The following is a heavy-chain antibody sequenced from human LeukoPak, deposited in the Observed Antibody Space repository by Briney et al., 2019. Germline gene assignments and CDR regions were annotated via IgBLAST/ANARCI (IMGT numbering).Heavy chain of an antibody. D-gene: IGHD6-13*01. Sequence: SETLSLTCTVSGGSISSYYWSWIRQPPGKGLEWIGYIYYSGSTNYNPSLKSRVTISVDTSKNQFSLKLSSVTAADTAVYYCASYSSSWYGDAFDIWGQGTMVTVSS. CDR1: GGSISSYY. J-gene: IGHJ3*02. V-gene: IGHV4-59*01. CDR3: ASYSSSWYGDAFDI. CDR2: IYYSGST.